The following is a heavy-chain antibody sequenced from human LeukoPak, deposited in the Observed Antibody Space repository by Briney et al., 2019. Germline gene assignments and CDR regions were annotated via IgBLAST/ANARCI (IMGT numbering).Heavy chain of an antibody. CDR3: AKARTKNYYGMDV. Sequence: ETLSLTCAVYGGSFSGYYWSWIRQPPGKGLEWVSAISGSGGSTYYADSVKGRFTISRDNSKNTLYLQMNSLRAEDTAVYYCAKARTKNYYGMDVWGQGTTVTVSS. D-gene: IGHD1-1*01. CDR2: ISGSGGST. CDR1: GGSFSGYY. J-gene: IGHJ6*02. V-gene: IGHV3-23*01.